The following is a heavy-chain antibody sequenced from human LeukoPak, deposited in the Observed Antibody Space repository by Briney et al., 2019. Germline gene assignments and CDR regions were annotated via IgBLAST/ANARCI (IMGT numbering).Heavy chain of an antibody. Sequence: GGSLRLSCAASGFTFSSYAMHWVRQAPGKGLEWVAVISYDGSNKYYADSVKGRFTISRDNSKNTLYLQMNSLRAEDTAAYYCATYYYDSSGYFQHWGQGTLVTVSS. V-gene: IGHV3-30-3*01. J-gene: IGHJ1*01. CDR3: ATYYYDSSGYFQH. CDR1: GFTFSSYA. D-gene: IGHD3-22*01. CDR2: ISYDGSNK.